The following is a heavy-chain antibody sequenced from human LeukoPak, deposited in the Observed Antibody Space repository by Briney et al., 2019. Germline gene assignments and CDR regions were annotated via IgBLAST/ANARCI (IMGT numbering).Heavy chain of an antibody. CDR1: GFTFSTYW. CDR2: LNSDGSIT. J-gene: IGHJ4*02. CDR3: ARGGYGAYMG. V-gene: IGHV3-74*01. D-gene: IGHD4-17*01. Sequence: GGSLRLSCAASGFTFSTYWMHWVRQAPGKGLVWASGLNSDGSITGYVDSVKGRFTISRDNAKNTLYLQMNTLRAEDTAVYYCARGGYGAYMGWGQGNLVTASS.